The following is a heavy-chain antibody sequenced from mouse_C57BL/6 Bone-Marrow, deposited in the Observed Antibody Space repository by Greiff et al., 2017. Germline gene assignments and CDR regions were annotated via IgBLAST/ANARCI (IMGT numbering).Heavy chain of an antibody. V-gene: IGHV1-47*01. J-gene: IGHJ2*01. CDR2: FHPYNDDT. CDR1: GYTFTTYP. CDR3: ARGGNYGGYYFDY. Sequence: VQLQQSGAELVKPGASVKLSCKASGYTFTTYPIEWMKQNPGQSLEWIGNFHPYNDDTKYNEKFKGKATLTVEKSSSTVYLELSRLTSEDSAVYYCARGGNYGGYYFDYWGQGTTVTVAS. D-gene: IGHD2-1*01.